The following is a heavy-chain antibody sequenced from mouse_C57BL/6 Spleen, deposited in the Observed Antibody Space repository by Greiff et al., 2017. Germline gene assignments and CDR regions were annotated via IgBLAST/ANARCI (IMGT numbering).Heavy chain of an antibody. D-gene: IGHD1-1*01. Sequence: VQLKQSGPELVKPGASVKMSCKASGYTFTDYYMHWVKQKPGKGLEWIGEIYPGSGNTYYNEKFKGKATLTADTSSSTAYMQLSSLTSEDSAVXFCGGTTVVATSPIAMDYWGQGTSVTVSS. CDR1: YTFTDYYM. V-gene: IGHV1-83*01. J-gene: IGHJ4*01. CDR2: YPGSGNTY. CDR3: GTTVVATSPIAMDY.